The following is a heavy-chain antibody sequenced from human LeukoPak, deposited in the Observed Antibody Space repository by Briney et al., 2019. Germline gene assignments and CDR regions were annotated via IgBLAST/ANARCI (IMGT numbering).Heavy chain of an antibody. D-gene: IGHD3-22*01. V-gene: IGHV3-23*01. CDR1: GFTFSSYG. CDR2: ISGSGGST. J-gene: IGHJ5*02. CDR3: AKDCPAYYDSSGYYCRWFDP. Sequence: GGSLRLSCAASGFTFSSYGMSWVRQAPGKGLEWVSAISGSGGSTYYADSVKGRFTISRDNSKNTLYLQMNSLRAEDTAVYYCAKDCPAYYDSSGYYCRWFDPWGQGTLVTVSS.